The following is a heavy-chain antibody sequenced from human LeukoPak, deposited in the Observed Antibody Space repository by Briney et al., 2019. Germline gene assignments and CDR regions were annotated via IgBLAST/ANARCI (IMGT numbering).Heavy chain of an antibody. D-gene: IGHD2-2*02. V-gene: IGHV3-64*01. CDR2: ISRNGGST. CDR3: ARGYCSSTSCYRAYYFDY. CDR1: GFTFSSYA. J-gene: IGHJ4*02. Sequence: GGSLRLSCAASGFTFSSYAMHWVRQAPGKGLEYVSAISRNGGSTYYANSVKGRFTISRDNSKNTLYLQMDSLRAEDMAVYYCARGYCSSTSCYRAYYFDYWGQGTLVTVSS.